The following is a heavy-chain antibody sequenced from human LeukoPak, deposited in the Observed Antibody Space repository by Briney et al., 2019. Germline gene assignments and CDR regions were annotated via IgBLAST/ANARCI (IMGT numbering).Heavy chain of an antibody. J-gene: IGHJ4*02. Sequence: GGSLRLSCAASGFTFSSYEMNWVRQAPGKGLEWVSYISSSGSTIYYADSVKGRFTISRDNAKNSLYLQMNSLRAEDTAVYYCASKGRYCSGGSCYGPWGYYLDYWGQGTLVTVSS. D-gene: IGHD2-15*01. CDR2: ISSSGSTI. CDR3: ASKGRYCSGGSCYGPWGYYLDY. CDR1: GFTFSSYE. V-gene: IGHV3-48*03.